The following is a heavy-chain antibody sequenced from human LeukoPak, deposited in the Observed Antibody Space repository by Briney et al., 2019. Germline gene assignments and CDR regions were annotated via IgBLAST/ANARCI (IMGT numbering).Heavy chain of an antibody. CDR2: IYTSTSGST. V-gene: IGHV4-4*07. CDR1: GGSISSYY. J-gene: IGHJ5*02. CDR3: ARVPPTNYGSGLFDP. Sequence: PSETLSLTCTVSGGSISSYYWSWIRQPAGKGLEWIGRIYTSTSGSTNYNPPLKSRVTISVDTSKNQFSLKLRSVTAADTAVYYCARVPPTNYGSGLFDPWGQGTLVTVSP. D-gene: IGHD3-10*01.